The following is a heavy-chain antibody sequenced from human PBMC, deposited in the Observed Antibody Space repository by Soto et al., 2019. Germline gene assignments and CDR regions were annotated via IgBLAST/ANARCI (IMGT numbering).Heavy chain of an antibody. CDR1: GFTFSSYA. Sequence: GGSLRLSCAASGFTFSSYAMSWVRQAPGKGLEWVSAISGSGGSTYYADSVKGRFTISRDNSKNTLYLQMNSLRAEDTAVYYCANNPNVLLWFGESPEDVWGQGTTVTVSS. CDR2: ISGSGGST. CDR3: ANNPNVLLWFGESPEDV. V-gene: IGHV3-23*01. D-gene: IGHD3-10*01. J-gene: IGHJ6*02.